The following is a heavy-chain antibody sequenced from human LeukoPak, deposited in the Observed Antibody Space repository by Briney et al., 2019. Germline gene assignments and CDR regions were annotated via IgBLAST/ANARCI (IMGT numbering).Heavy chain of an antibody. CDR3: ARHGYCSSTSCYTYFDY. CDR2: IIPILGIA. Sequence: ASVKVSCKASGGTFSSYAISWVRQAPGQGLEWMGRIIPILGIANYAQKFQGRVTITADKSTSTAYMGLSSLRSEDTAVYYCARHGYCSSTSCYTYFDYWGQGTLVTVSS. CDR1: GGTFSSYA. D-gene: IGHD2-2*02. J-gene: IGHJ4*02. V-gene: IGHV1-69*04.